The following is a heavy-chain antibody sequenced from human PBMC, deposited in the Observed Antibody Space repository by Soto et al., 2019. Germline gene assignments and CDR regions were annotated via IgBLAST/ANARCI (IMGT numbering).Heavy chain of an antibody. CDR3: AIPGAGDFDY. D-gene: IGHD1-26*01. V-gene: IGHV4-4*02. CDR1: GASISNTDW. Sequence: RSLPCAVSGASISNTDWWSWVRQPPGKGLEWIGEIYHSGTTNCDPSLKSRVTISLDKSKSLFSLTLTSLTAADTAVYYCAIPGAGDFDYWGQGTLVTVSS. J-gene: IGHJ4*02. CDR2: IYHSGTT.